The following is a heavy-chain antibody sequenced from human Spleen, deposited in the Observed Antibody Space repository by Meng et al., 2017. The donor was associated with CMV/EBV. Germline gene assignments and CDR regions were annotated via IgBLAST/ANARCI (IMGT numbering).Heavy chain of an antibody. D-gene: IGHD2-2*03. CDR1: GYTFDHYW. Sequence: GESLKISCEASGYTFDHYWIRWVRQMPGKGLEWMGIIYPGDSDTRYSPSFQGQVTISTDKSISTAYLQWSTLKASETAMYYCGRGFGFCSRTSCSFFDYWGQGTLVTVSS. V-gene: IGHV5-51*01. CDR2: IYPGDSDT. J-gene: IGHJ4*02. CDR3: GRGFGFCSRTSCSFFDY.